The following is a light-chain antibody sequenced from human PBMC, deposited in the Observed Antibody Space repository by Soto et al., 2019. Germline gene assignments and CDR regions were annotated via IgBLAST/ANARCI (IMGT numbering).Light chain of an antibody. CDR1: SSNIRSNY. CDR3: AAWDDSLSGYV. J-gene: IGLJ1*01. CDR2: RNN. V-gene: IGLV1-47*01. Sequence: QSVLTQPPSASGTPGQRVTISCSGSSSNIRSNYVYWYHQLPGTAPKLLIYRNNLRPSGVRDRFSGSKSGTSASLVIGGLRSEDEADYFCAAWDDSLSGYVFGTATKLTVL.